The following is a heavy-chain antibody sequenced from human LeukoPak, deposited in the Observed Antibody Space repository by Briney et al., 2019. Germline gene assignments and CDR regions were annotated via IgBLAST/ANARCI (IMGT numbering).Heavy chain of an antibody. J-gene: IGHJ4*02. V-gene: IGHV1-69*04. Sequence: ASVKVSCKASGGTFSSYAISWVRQAPGQGLEWMGRIIPILGIASYAQKFQGRVTITADKSTSTAYMELSSLRSEDTAVYYCARECHGCIAAAGTPVDYWGQGTLVTVSS. CDR2: IIPILGIA. D-gene: IGHD6-13*01. CDR1: GGTFSSYA. CDR3: ARECHGCIAAAGTPVDY.